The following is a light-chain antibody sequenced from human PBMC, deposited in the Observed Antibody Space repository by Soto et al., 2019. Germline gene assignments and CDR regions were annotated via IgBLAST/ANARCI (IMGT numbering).Light chain of an antibody. CDR2: DAY. CDR3: QQRHMWPIT. Sequence: EIVMTHSPATLSVSPWEIATLSCRASQSVSSSYLAWYQQKPGQAPRLLIYDAYNRATGIPPRFSGSGSGTDFTLTISSLEPEDSAVHYCQQRHMWPITFGQGTRLEIK. V-gene: IGKV3D-20*02. J-gene: IGKJ5*01. CDR1: QSVSSSY.